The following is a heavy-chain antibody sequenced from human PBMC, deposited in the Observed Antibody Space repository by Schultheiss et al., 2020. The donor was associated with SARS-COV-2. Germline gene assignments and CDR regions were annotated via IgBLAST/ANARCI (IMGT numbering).Heavy chain of an antibody. V-gene: IGHV3-30*18. Sequence: GGSLRLSCAASGFTFSSYGMHWVRQAPGKGLEWVAVISYDGSNKYYADSVKGRFTISRDNSKNTLYLQMNSLRAEDTAVYYCAKDDCSGGTCYPDYWGQGTPVTVSS. CDR3: AKDDCSGGTCYPDY. D-gene: IGHD2-15*01. CDR2: ISYDGSNK. CDR1: GFTFSSYG. J-gene: IGHJ4*02.